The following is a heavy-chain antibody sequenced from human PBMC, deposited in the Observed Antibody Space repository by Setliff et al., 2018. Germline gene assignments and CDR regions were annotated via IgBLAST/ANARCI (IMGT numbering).Heavy chain of an antibody. CDR2: IKQDGSQK. D-gene: IGHD3-22*01. J-gene: IGHJ4*02. CDR1: GFTFSEYW. CDR3: AREPWNTYYYDVSGQEPH. V-gene: IGHV3-7*01. Sequence: GESLKISCAASGFTFSEYWMSWVRQAPGKGLEWVANIKQDGSQKYYVDSVEGRFTISRDNAKRSLYLQMNSLRAEDTAVYYCAREPWNTYYYDVSGQEPHWGQGTLVTVS.